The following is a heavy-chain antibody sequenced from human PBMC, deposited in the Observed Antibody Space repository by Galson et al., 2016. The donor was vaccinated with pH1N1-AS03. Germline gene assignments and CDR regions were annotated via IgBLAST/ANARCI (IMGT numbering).Heavy chain of an antibody. CDR1: GGPLNGHC. CDR2: VCHSGAA. D-gene: IGHD4-17*01. J-gene: IGHJ4*02. Sequence: QVQLQESGPGLVKPSETLSLTCPVSGGPLNGHCWSWIRQPPGKGLAWIGFVCHSGAATYNSSLKSRLSISVDISTNQFSLRLKFMAAADTAIYYCAREGQYGDYELDDWGPGTLVTVSS. CDR3: AREGQYGDYELDD. V-gene: IGHV4-59*11.